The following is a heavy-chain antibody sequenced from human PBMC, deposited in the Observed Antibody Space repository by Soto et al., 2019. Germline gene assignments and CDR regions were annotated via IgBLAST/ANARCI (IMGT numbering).Heavy chain of an antibody. CDR1: GYTFSDFD. J-gene: IGHJ6*02. CDR3: ARVNPFNYAGFDV. D-gene: IGHD3-16*01. V-gene: IGHV1-8*01. CDR2: MNAKSGDT. Sequence: QAHLEQSGAEVKRPGASVKVSCKASGYTFSDFDINWLRQASGQGPEWMGWMNAKSGDTFFAQRFQGKFIMTRDTSLSTAYMEVGSLTSDDTAMYYCARVNPFNYAGFDVWGQGTTVAVSS.